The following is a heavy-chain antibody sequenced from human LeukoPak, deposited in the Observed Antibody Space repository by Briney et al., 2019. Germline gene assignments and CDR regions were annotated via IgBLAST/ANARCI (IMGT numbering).Heavy chain of an antibody. CDR3: AKYISGDDVVFGELYYYFDY. CDR2: INWNSGSI. CDR1: GFTFHDYA. D-gene: IGHD3-10*02. Sequence: PGGSLRLSCAASGFTFHDYAMHWVRQAPGKGLEWVSGINWNSGSIGYADSVKGRFTISRDNAKNSLYLQMNSLRAEDTALYYCAKYISGDDVVFGELYYYFDYWGQGTLVTVSS. V-gene: IGHV3-9*01. J-gene: IGHJ4*02.